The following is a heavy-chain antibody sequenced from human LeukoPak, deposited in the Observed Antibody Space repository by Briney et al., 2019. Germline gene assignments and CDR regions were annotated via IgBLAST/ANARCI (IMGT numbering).Heavy chain of an antibody. D-gene: IGHD3-10*01. CDR3: ARDYGGFGGRKDATSPFPAY. Sequence: GGSLRLSCVASRFTFSDYAMHWVRQAPGKGLEWVTFISYDGSNKNYADSVKGRFTISRDNSKNTLYLQMNSLRVEDTAVYYCARDYGGFGGRKDATSPFPAYWGQGSLVTVSS. CDR1: RFTFSDYA. CDR2: ISYDGSNK. J-gene: IGHJ4*02. V-gene: IGHV3-30-3*01.